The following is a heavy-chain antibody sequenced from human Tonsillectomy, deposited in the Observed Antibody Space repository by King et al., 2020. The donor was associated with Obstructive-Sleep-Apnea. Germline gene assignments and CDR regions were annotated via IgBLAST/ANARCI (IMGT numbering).Heavy chain of an antibody. CDR2: IYWDDDK. Sequence: TLKESGPTLVKPTQTLTLTCTFSGFSLSTSGVGVGWVRQPPGKALEWLAPIYWDDDKRYTPSLKSRLTITKDTSKNQVVLTLTNMDPVDTATYFCAHLYGDYYFDYWGQGTLVTVSS. J-gene: IGHJ4*02. V-gene: IGHV2-5*02. CDR3: AHLYGDYYFDY. D-gene: IGHD4-17*01. CDR1: GFSLSTSGVG.